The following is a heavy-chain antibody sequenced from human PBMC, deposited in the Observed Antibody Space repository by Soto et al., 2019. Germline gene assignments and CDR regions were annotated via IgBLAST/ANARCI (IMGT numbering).Heavy chain of an antibody. D-gene: IGHD2-2*01. J-gene: IGHJ3*01. CDR3: AKLPDTILGLSVDHDAFAF. CDR1: GFIFSNYA. CDR2: ISHDGRNK. V-gene: IGHV3-30*18. Sequence: QVQLVESGGGVVQPGKSVRLSCAASGFIFSNYAMHWVRQAPGKGLEWVADISHDGRNKYHADSVGGRFTISGDNSKNTLYLQMDSLAAEDTALYYCAKLPDTILGLSVDHDAFAFWGQGTTVTVSS.